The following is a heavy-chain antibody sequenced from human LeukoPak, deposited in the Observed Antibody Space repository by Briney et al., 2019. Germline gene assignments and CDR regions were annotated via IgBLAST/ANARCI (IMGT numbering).Heavy chain of an antibody. D-gene: IGHD3-3*01. CDR1: GGSISSGSYY. CDR3: AREPSKDFWSGFLTEAHMDV. Sequence: PSQTLSLTCTVSGGSISSGSYYWSWIRQPAGKGLEWIGRIYTSGSTNYNPSLKSRVTISVDTSKNQFSLKLSSVTAADTAVYYCAREPSKDFWSGFLTEAHMDVWGKGTTVTVSS. J-gene: IGHJ6*03. CDR2: IYTSGST. V-gene: IGHV4-61*02.